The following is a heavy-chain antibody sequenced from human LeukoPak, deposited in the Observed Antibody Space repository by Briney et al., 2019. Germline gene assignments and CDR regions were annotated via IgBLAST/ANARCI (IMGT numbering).Heavy chain of an antibody. CDR3: ARIPTNAVPSAHNGFDI. V-gene: IGHV4-39*01. CDR2: IYYSGST. CDR1: GGSIGSTNYY. D-gene: IGHD6-19*01. J-gene: IGHJ3*02. Sequence: SETLSLTCTVSGGSIGSTNYYWGWIRQPPGKGLEWIASIYYSGSTYYNPSLKSRVTISVDTSKNQFSLRLNSVTAADTSIYYCARIPTNAVPSAHNGFDIWGQGTMLTVSS.